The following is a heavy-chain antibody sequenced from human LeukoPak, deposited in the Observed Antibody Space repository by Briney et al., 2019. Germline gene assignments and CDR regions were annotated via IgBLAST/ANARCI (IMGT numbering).Heavy chain of an antibody. J-gene: IGHJ3*02. CDR1: GFTFSSYS. Sequence: GGSLRLSCAASGFTFSSYSMNWVRQAPGKGLEWVSSISSSSSYIYYADSVKGRFTISRDNAKNSLYLQMNSLRAEDTAVYYCARESAVSSGWPGAFDIWGQGTMVTVSS. V-gene: IGHV3-21*04. CDR3: ARESAVSSGWPGAFDI. D-gene: IGHD6-19*01. CDR2: ISSSSSYI.